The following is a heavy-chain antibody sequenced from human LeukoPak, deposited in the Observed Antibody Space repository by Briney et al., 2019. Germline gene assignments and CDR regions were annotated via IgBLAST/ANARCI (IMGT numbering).Heavy chain of an antibody. D-gene: IGHD1-14*01. CDR1: GGSISSYY. CDR2: IYYSGST. V-gene: IGHV4-59*01. Sequence: SETLSLTCAVSGGSISSYYWSWIRQPPGKGLEWIGYIYYSGSTNYNPSLKSRVTISVDTSKNQFSLKLSSVTAADTAVYYCARAGFRGSYWGQGTLVTVSS. J-gene: IGHJ4*02. CDR3: ARAGFRGSY.